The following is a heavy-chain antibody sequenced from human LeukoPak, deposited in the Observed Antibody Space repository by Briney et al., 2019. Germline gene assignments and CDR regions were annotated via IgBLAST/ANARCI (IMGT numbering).Heavy chain of an antibody. J-gene: IGHJ4*02. D-gene: IGHD3-22*01. CDR3: ARDSEGYYYDSSGYSY. CDR2: INHSGST. CDR1: GGSFSGYY. Sequence: SETLSLTCAVYGGSFSGYYWSWIRQPPGKGLEWIGEINHSGSTNYNPSLKSRVTISVDTSKNQFSLKLSSVTAADTAVYYCARDSEGYYYDSSGYSYWGQGTLVTVSS. V-gene: IGHV4-34*01.